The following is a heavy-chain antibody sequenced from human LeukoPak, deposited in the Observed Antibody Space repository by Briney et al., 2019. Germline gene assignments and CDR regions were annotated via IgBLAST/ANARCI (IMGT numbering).Heavy chain of an antibody. Sequence: GASVKVSCKASGFTFTGYYMHWVRRAPGQGLEWMGWINPNSGGTNYAQKFQGRVTMTRDTSISTAYMELSRLRSDDTAVYYCASGSGYSYGYLDYWGQGSLVTVSS. D-gene: IGHD5-18*01. J-gene: IGHJ4*02. CDR3: ASGSGYSYGYLDY. V-gene: IGHV1-2*02. CDR2: INPNSGGT. CDR1: GFTFTGYY.